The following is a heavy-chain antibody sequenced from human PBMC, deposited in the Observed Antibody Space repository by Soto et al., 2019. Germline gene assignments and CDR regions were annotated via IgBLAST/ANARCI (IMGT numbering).Heavy chain of an antibody. CDR3: ARRSQGYYFDY. J-gene: IGHJ4*02. CDR1: GVSISSGGYS. Sequence: SETLSLPCAVSGVSISSGGYSWSWIRQPQGKGLEWIGYIYHSGSTYYNPSLKSRVTISVDRSKNQFSLKLSSVTAADTAVYYCARRSQGYYFDYWGKGTLV. CDR2: IYHSGST. V-gene: IGHV4-30-2*01.